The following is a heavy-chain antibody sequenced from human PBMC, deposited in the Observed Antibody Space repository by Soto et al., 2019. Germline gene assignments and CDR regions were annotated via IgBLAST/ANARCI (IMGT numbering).Heavy chain of an antibody. V-gene: IGHV5-51*01. CDR3: ARLELDALDV. CDR1: GYNFLSYW. CDR2: IYPGDSDT. J-gene: IGHJ6*02. Sequence: GESLKISCKGSGYNFLSYWIAWVRQMPGKGLEWMGIIYPGDSDTRYSPSFQGQVTISADKSISTAYLQWSSLKASDTAMYYCARLELDALDVWGQGTTVTVSS. D-gene: IGHD3-3*02.